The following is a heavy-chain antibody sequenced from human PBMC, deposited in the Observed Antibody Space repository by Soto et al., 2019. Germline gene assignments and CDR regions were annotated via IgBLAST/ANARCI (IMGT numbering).Heavy chain of an antibody. CDR2: ISWNSGSI. CDR1: GFTFDDYA. Sequence: EVQLVESGGGLVQPGRSLRLSCAASGFTFDDYAMHWVRQAPGKGLEWVSGISWNSGSIGYADSVKGRFTISRDNAKNSLYLQMNSLRAEDTALYYCAKGHGDYVSGDDSFDYWGQGTLVTVSS. D-gene: IGHD4-17*01. V-gene: IGHV3-9*01. CDR3: AKGHGDYVSGDDSFDY. J-gene: IGHJ4*02.